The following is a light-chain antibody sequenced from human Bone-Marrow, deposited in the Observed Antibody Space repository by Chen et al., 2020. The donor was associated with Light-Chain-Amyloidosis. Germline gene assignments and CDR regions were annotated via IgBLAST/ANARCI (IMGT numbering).Light chain of an antibody. CDR1: KTISSNY. CDR3: QQYGTSPLT. Sequence: EIVLTQSPGTLSLSPGEGANLSCRASKTISSNYLTWYQQKFGQAPRLRIYGSSSRATGIPDRFTGSGSGTDFTLTINRLEPEDFAMYYCQQYGTSPLTFGGGTKVEIK. J-gene: IGKJ4*01. CDR2: GSS. V-gene: IGKV3-20*01.